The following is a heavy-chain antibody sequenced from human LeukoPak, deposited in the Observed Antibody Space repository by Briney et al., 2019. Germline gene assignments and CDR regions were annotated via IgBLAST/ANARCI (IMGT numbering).Heavy chain of an antibody. CDR3: ARLPRGLIRSY. Sequence: PSETLSLTCTVSGGSISNYYWSWIRQPPGKGLEWIGTIYHGGSTDSYTGRTYYRSSLKSRVTISVDTSNNQFSLTMASVTAADTAVYYCARLPRGLIRSYWGQGTLVTVSS. D-gene: IGHD3-16*01. CDR1: GGSISNYY. CDR2: IYHGGSTD. J-gene: IGHJ4*02. V-gene: IGHV4-59*08.